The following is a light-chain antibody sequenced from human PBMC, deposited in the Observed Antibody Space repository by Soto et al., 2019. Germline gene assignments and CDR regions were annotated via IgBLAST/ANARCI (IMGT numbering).Light chain of an antibody. J-gene: IGKJ1*01. CDR1: QSISSY. V-gene: IGKV1-39*01. Sequence: DIQMTHTHYSLSASVGDIFTITFRASQSISSYLNWYQQKPGKAPKLLIYAASSLQSGVPSRFSGSGSGTDFTLTISSLQPEDFATYYCQQSDSTVTFGQGAKVDIK. CDR2: AAS. CDR3: QQSDSTVT.